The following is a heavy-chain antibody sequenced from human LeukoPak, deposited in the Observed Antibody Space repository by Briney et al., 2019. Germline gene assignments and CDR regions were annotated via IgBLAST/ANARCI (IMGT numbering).Heavy chain of an antibody. V-gene: IGHV1-46*01. Sequence: ASVKVSCKASGYTFTSYYIHWVRQAPGQGLEWMGIINPTGDSTTYAQKFQGRITMTRDTSTSTVYMELSSLRSEDTAVYYCARDLGPPTYYYDSSGYDYDAFDIWGQGTMVTVSS. CDR1: GYTFTSYY. CDR3: ARDLGPPTYYYDSSGYDYDAFDI. J-gene: IGHJ3*02. CDR2: INPTGDST. D-gene: IGHD3-22*01.